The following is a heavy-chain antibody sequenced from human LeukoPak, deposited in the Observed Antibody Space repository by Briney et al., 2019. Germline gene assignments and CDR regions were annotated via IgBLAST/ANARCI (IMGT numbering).Heavy chain of an antibody. CDR2: IIPIFGTA. V-gene: IGHV1-69*06. CDR3: ARGMDGNGYYYCYMDV. D-gene: IGHD1-1*01. J-gene: IGHJ6*03. Sequence: ASVKVSCKASGGTFSSYAISWVRQAPGQGLEWMGGIIPIFGTANYAQKFQGRVTITADKSTSTAYMELSSLRSEDTAVYYCARGMDGNGYYYCYMDVWGKGTTVTVSS. CDR1: GGTFSSYA.